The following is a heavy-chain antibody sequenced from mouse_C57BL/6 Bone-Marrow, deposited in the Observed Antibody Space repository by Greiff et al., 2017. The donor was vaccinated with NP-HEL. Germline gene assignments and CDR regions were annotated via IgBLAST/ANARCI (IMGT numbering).Heavy chain of an antibody. CDR1: VYTFPSSL. CDR3: ARWGWFPYDMEE. V-gene: IGHV1-72*01. D-gene: IGHD2-3*01. J-gene: IGHJ4*01. Sequence: QVQLQQPGAELVKPGASVNLSCTASVYTFPSSLLHWVTQRPGRGLEWIGRIDPNSGGTKYNEKFKSKATLTVDKPSSTAYMQLSSLTSEDSAVYYCARWGWFPYDMEEWGQGKAVT. CDR2: IDPNSGGT.